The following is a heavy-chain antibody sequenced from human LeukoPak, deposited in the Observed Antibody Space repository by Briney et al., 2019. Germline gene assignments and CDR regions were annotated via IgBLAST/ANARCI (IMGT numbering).Heavy chain of an antibody. CDR3: ARVNGDYERGGDPDY. Sequence: KSGGSLRLSCAASGFTFSTYTMNWVRQAPGKGLEWVSSISSSSIYIYYTDSVKGRFTISRDNARNSVYLQMNNLRAEDTAVYYCARVNGDYERGGDPDYWGQGTLVTVSS. J-gene: IGHJ4*02. CDR1: GFTFSTYT. D-gene: IGHD4-17*01. CDR2: ISSSSIYI. V-gene: IGHV3-21*01.